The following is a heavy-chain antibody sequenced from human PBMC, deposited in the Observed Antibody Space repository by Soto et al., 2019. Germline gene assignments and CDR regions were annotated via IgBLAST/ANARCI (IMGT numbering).Heavy chain of an antibody. CDR3: ARVRGSSDYYHFDQ. CDR1: GFTFSSYA. CDR2: ISGGGGST. D-gene: IGHD3-22*01. Sequence: GGSLRLSCAASGFTFSSYAMSWVRQAPGKGLEWVSTISGGGGSTYYADSVKGRFTISRDNSENTLYLQMNSLRAEDTAVYYCARVRGSSDYYHFDQWGQGTLVTVSS. V-gene: IGHV3-23*01. J-gene: IGHJ4*02.